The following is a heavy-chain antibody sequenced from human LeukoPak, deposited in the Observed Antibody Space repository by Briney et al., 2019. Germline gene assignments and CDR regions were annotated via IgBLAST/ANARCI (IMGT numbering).Heavy chain of an antibody. CDR2: ISGSGGST. Sequence: GGSLRLSCAASGFTFSSYAMSWVRQAPGKGLEWVSAISGSGGSTYYADSVKGRFTISRDNSKNTLYLQMNSLRAEDTAVYYCAKDLPLPWFGAPHYYFDYWGQGTLVTVSS. D-gene: IGHD3-10*01. CDR1: GFTFSSYA. J-gene: IGHJ4*02. CDR3: AKDLPLPWFGAPHYYFDY. V-gene: IGHV3-23*01.